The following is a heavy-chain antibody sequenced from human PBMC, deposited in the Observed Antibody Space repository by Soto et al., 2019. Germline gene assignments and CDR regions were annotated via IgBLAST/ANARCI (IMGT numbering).Heavy chain of an antibody. V-gene: IGHV3-48*03. Sequence: EVQLVESGGGLVQPGGSLSLSCAASGFTFSSYEMNWVRQAPGKGLEWVSYISPSGTTMYYADSVKGRFTISRDNAKNSLYLQMNSLRAEDTSVYCCAIDAPSDDVWSGYSYGMDVWGQGTTVTVSS. CDR1: GFTFSSYE. CDR2: ISPSGTTM. CDR3: AIDAPSDDVWSGYSYGMDV. D-gene: IGHD3-3*01. J-gene: IGHJ6*02.